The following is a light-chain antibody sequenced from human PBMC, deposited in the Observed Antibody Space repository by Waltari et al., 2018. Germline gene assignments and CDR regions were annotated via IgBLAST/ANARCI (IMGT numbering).Light chain of an antibody. Sequence: DVVMTQSPLSLPVTLGQPASISCKSSQRLVHSDVNTHLNWFQQSPDKAPRRLIYRVSNRESGVPDRFSGSGSDTDFTLKISRVEAGDVVFYYCMQGTHWPYIFGQGTKLDIK. V-gene: IGKV2-30*02. CDR3: MQGTHWPYI. CDR2: RVS. CDR1: QRLVHSDVNTH. J-gene: IGKJ2*01.